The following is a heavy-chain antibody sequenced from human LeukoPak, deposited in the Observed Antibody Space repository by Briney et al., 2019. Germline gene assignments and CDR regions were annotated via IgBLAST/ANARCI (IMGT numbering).Heavy chain of an antibody. Sequence: ASVKVSCKASGYTFTDYYIHWVRQAPGQGLEWMGWINPNSGGTNYAQNFQGRVTMTRDTSISTAYMEVSRLRSDDTAVYYCAREMGSYSSGWYPDHWGQGTLVTVSS. V-gene: IGHV1-2*02. D-gene: IGHD6-19*01. CDR2: INPNSGGT. J-gene: IGHJ4*02. CDR1: GYTFTDYY. CDR3: AREMGSYSSGWYPDH.